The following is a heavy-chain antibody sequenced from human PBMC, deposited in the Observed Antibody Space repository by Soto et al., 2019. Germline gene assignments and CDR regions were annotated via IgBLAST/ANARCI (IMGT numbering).Heavy chain of an antibody. J-gene: IGHJ5*02. CDR3: ARDAGYSSSSVWFDP. D-gene: IGHD6-6*01. Sequence: ASVKVSCKASGYTFTGYYMHWVRQAPGQGLEWMGWINPNSGGTNYAQKLQGWVTMTRDTPISTAYMELIRLRSDDTAVYYCARDAGYSSSSVWFDPWGQGTLVTVS. V-gene: IGHV1-2*04. CDR2: INPNSGGT. CDR1: GYTFTGYY.